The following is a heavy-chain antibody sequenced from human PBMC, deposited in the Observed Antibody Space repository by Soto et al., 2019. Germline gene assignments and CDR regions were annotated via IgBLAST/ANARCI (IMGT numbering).Heavy chain of an antibody. CDR3: ARDPGGSYDY. CDR2: ISGSGGST. J-gene: IGHJ4*02. V-gene: IGHV3-23*01. CDR1: GFTFSTYA. Sequence: EVQVLESGGGLVQPGGSLRLSCAASGFTFSTYAMSWVRQTPGKGLEWVSTISGSGGSTNYADSVKGRFTISRDNSRNTLYLNMNRLRAEDTAVYYCARDPGGSYDYWGQGTLVTVSS. D-gene: IGHD1-26*01.